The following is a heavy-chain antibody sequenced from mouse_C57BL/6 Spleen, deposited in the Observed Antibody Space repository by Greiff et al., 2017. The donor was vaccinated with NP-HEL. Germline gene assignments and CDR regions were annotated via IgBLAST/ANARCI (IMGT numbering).Heavy chain of an antibody. J-gene: IGHJ4*01. Sequence: VQLVESGPGLVAPSQSLSITCTVSGFSLTSYGVDWVRQSPGKGLEWLGVIWGVGSTNYNSALKSRLSISKDNSKSQVFLKMNSLQTDDTAMYYCASSQGYYGNYGAMDYWGQGTSVTVSS. CDR3: ASSQGYYGNYGAMDY. D-gene: IGHD2-1*01. CDR1: GFSLTSYG. V-gene: IGHV2-6*01. CDR2: IWGVGST.